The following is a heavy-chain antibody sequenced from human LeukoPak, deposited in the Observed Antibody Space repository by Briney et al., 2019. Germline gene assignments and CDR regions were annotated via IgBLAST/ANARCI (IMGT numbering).Heavy chain of an antibody. Sequence: PSETLSLTCTVSGGSTSSYYWSWIRQPPGKGLEWIGYIYYSGSTNYNPSLKSRVTISVDTSKNQFSLKLSSVTAADTAVYYCARERWNDGTNDYWGQGTLVTVSS. CDR2: IYYSGST. V-gene: IGHV4-59*01. J-gene: IGHJ4*02. D-gene: IGHD1-1*01. CDR1: GGSTSSYY. CDR3: ARERWNDGTNDY.